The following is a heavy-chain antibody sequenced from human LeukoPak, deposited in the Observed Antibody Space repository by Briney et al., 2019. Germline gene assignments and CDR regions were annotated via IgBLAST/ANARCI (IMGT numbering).Heavy chain of an antibody. V-gene: IGHV4-59*10. CDR1: GGSFSGYY. J-gene: IGHJ5*02. D-gene: IGHD3-3*01. Sequence: SETLSLTCAVYGGSFSGYYWSWIRQPAGKGLEWIGRIYTSGSTNHNPSLKSRVTISVDTSKNQFSLKLSSVTAADTAVYYCARNFWSGYWFDPWGQGTLVTVSS. CDR3: ARNFWSGYWFDP. CDR2: IYTSGST.